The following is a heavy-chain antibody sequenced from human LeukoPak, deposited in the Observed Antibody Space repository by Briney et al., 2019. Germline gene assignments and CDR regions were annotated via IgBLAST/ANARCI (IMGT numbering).Heavy chain of an antibody. J-gene: IGHJ5*02. CDR3: ARDVGGMQLWHSKTRFDP. V-gene: IGHV4-30-4*08. CDR2: IYYSGST. CDR1: GGSISSGDYY. D-gene: IGHD5-18*01. Sequence: SQTLSLTCTVSGGSISSGDYYWSWIRQPPGKGLEWIGYIYYSGSTYYNPSLKSRVTISVDTSKNQFSLKLSSVTAADTAVYYCARDVGGMQLWHSKTRFDPWGQGTLVTVSS.